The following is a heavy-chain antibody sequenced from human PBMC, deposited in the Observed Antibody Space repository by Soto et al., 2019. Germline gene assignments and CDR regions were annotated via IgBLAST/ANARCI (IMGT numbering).Heavy chain of an antibody. J-gene: IGHJ5*02. D-gene: IGHD6-13*01. CDR3: AREVGPAKYSSSGRGFDP. Sequence: SVKVSCKASGYTFTGNYMHWVRQAPVQGLEWMGWINPNSGGTNYAQKFQGRVTMTRDTSISTAYMELSRLRSDDTAVYYCAREVGPAKYSSSGRGFDPWGQGTLVTVSS. CDR2: INPNSGGT. V-gene: IGHV1-2*02. CDR1: GYTFTGNY.